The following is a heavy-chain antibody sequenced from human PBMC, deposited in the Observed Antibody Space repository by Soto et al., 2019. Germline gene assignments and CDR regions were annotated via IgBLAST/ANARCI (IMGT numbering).Heavy chain of an antibody. D-gene: IGHD3-10*01. J-gene: IGHJ4*02. CDR2: VSNSGTS. CDR3: ARDPSGSGPNFDY. V-gene: IGHV4-59*12. CDR1: GASISNYY. Sequence: SETLSLTCTVSGASISNYYWNWIRQSPGKRLEWIGYVSNSGTSSYNPSLKSRVTISVDTSKNQLSLNLDSVTAADTAVYYCARDPSGSGPNFDYWGQGALVTVSS.